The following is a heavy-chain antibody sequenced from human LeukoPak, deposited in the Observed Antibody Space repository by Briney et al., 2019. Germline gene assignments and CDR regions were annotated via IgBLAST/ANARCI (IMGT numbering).Heavy chain of an antibody. CDR3: AKDRVYYGSGSYDY. CDR2: ISRNSGSI. J-gene: IGHJ4*02. D-gene: IGHD3-10*01. V-gene: IGHV3-9*01. Sequence: GGSLRLSCAASGFTFDDYAMHWVRQAPGKGLEWVSGISRNSGSIGYADSVKGRFTISRDNAKNSLYLQMNSLRAEDTALYYCAKDRVYYGSGSYDYWGQGTLVTVSS. CDR1: GFTFDDYA.